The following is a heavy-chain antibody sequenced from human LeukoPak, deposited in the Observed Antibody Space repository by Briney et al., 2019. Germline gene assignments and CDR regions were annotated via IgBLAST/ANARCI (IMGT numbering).Heavy chain of an antibody. CDR3: ARATLSGGYVFDY. CDR2: IYYSGST. J-gene: IGHJ4*02. V-gene: IGHV4-61*08. D-gene: IGHD5-12*01. CDR1: GGSISSGDSY. Sequence: SQTLSLTCTVSGGSISSGDSYWSWPRQPPGKGLEGLGYIYYSGSTNYNPSLKSRVTISVDPSKNQFSLKLSSVTAADTAVYYCARATLSGGYVFDYWGQGTLVSVS.